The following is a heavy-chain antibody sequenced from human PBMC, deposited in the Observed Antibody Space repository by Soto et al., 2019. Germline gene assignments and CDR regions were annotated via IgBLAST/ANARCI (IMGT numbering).Heavy chain of an antibody. V-gene: IGHV4-39*01. Sequence: SETLSLTCTVSGGSISSSSYYWGWIRQPPGKGLEWIGSIYYSGSTYYNPSLKSRVTISVDTSKNQFSLKLSSVTAADTAVYYCARLPGLELPRRVSDYWGQGTLVTVSS. CDR2: IYYSGST. J-gene: IGHJ4*02. D-gene: IGHD1-7*01. CDR1: GGSISSSSYY. CDR3: ARLPGLELPRRVSDY.